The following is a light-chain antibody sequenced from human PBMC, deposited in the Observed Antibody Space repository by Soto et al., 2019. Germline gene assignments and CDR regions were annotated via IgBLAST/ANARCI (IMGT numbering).Light chain of an antibody. CDR3: QQYNSYSLT. V-gene: IGKV1-5*03. CDR1: QSISIW. J-gene: IGKJ4*01. CDR2: KVS. Sequence: DIQMTQSPSTLSASVGDRVTITCRASQSISIWLAWYQQKTGTDPKLLIYKVSILEIGVPPRFSGSRSGTEFTLTISSLQPDDCATYYPQQYNSYSLTFSGGTKVEIK.